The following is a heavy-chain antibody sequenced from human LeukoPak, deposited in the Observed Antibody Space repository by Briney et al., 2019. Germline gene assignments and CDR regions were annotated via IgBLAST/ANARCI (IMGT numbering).Heavy chain of an antibody. D-gene: IGHD3-10*01. Sequence: SGTLSLTCTVSGGSISSYYWSWIRQPPGKGLEWIGYIYYSGSTNYNPSLKSRVTISVDTSKNQFSLKLSSVTAADTAVYYCASSPELGGVPEYFQHWGQGTLVTVSS. V-gene: IGHV4-59*01. CDR3: ASSPELGGVPEYFQH. CDR1: GGSISSYY. CDR2: IYYSGST. J-gene: IGHJ1*01.